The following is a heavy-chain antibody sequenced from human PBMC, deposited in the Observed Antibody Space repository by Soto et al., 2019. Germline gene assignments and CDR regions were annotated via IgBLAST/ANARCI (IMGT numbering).Heavy chain of an antibody. CDR1: GFTFSSYA. D-gene: IGHD2-2*01. Sequence: PGGSLRLSCAASGFTFSSYAMHWVRQTPGKGLQWVAVISYDGGNKYYADSVKGRFTISRDNPKNKVFLQMNSLRAEDTAVYYCERDRYSSTNCTAFWGQGTLVTVSS. V-gene: IGHV3-30-3*01. J-gene: IGHJ4*02. CDR2: ISYDGGNK. CDR3: ERDRYSSTNCTAF.